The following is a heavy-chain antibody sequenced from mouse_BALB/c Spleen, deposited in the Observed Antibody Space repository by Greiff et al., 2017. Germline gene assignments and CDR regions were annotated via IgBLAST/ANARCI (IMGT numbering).Heavy chain of an antibody. CDR2: IYPGNVNT. CDR3: ARSPYRYDYAMDY. Sequence: QVQLQQSGPELVKPGASVRISCKASGYTFTSYYIHWVKQRPGQGLEWIGWIYPGNVNTKYNEKFKGKATLTADKSSSTAYMQLSSLTSEDSAVYFCARSPYRYDYAMDYWGQGTSVTVSS. J-gene: IGHJ4*01. CDR1: GYTFTSYY. D-gene: IGHD2-14*01. V-gene: IGHV1S56*01.